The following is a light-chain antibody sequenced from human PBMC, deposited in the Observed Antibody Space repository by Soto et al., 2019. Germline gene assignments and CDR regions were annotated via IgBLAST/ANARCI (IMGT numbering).Light chain of an antibody. CDR1: SSNIGSHY. J-gene: IGLJ3*02. CDR2: RDG. V-gene: IGLV1-47*01. Sequence: QSALTQPPSASGTPGHSLTISCAGSSSNIGSHYVYWYQHLPGTAPKLLIFRDGQRPSGVPDRFFGSKSGTSASLAISGLRSEDEAHYYCAVWDASLTGWVFGGGTKLTVL. CDR3: AVWDASLTGWV.